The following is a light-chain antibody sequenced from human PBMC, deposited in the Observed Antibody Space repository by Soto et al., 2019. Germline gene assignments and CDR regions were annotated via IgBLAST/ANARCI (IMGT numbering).Light chain of an antibody. CDR1: SGDVGGYDY. CDR3: SSYAGSDNPYV. J-gene: IGLJ1*01. Sequence: LTHPPSASGSPGQSVTISCTGTSGDVGGYDYVSWYQQHPGKAPKLMIYEVTKRPLGVPDRFSGSKSGNTASLTVPGLQAEDEADYYCSSYAGSDNPYVFGTGTKVTVL. V-gene: IGLV2-8*01. CDR2: EVT.